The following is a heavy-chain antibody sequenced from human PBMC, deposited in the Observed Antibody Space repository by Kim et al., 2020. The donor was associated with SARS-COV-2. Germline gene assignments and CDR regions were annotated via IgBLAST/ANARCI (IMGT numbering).Heavy chain of an antibody. V-gene: IGHV4-59*08. CDR2: IYYSGST. CDR1: GGSISSYY. Sequence: SETLSLTCTVSGGSISSYYWSWIRQPPGKGLEWIGYIYYSGSTNYNPSLKSRVTISVDTSKNQFSLKLSSVTAADTAVYYCARTSGYYSRKWFQHWGQGTLVTVSS. CDR3: ARTSGYYSRKWFQH. J-gene: IGHJ1*01. D-gene: IGHD3-22*01.